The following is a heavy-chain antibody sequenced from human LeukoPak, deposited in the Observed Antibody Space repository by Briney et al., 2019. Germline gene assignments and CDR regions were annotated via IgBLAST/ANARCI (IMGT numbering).Heavy chain of an antibody. J-gene: IGHJ4*02. V-gene: IGHV3-21*01. D-gene: IGHD1-7*01. CDR1: GFTFSSYS. CDR3: ARGLPPRNYGPRDY. Sequence: GGSLRLSCAASGFTFSSYSMNWVRQAPGKGLEWVSSISSSSSYIYYADSVKGRFTISRDNAKNSLYLQMNSQRAEDTAVYYCARGLPPRNYGPRDYWGQGTLVTVSS. CDR2: ISSSSSYI.